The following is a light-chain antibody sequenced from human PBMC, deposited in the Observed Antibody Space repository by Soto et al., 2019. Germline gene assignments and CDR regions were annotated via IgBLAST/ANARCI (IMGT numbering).Light chain of an antibody. V-gene: IGKV3-20*01. J-gene: IGKJ2*01. CDR1: QSVSSTY. CDR2: GAS. CDR3: QLYGRSRRYT. Sequence: EIVLTQSPGTLSLSPGERATLSCRASQSVSSTYLAWYQQKPGQAPRLLIYGASSGATGIPDRFSGSGSGTDFTLTISRLAHEDFAVYYCQLYGRSRRYTLGQGTKLEIK.